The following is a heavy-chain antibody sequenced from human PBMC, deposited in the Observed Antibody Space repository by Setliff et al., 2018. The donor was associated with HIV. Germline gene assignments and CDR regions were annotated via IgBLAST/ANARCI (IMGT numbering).Heavy chain of an antibody. J-gene: IGHJ3*02. CDR1: DASITNPDFF. V-gene: IGHV4-61*08. D-gene: IGHD6-19*01. Sequence: SETLSLTCTVSDASITNPDFFWTWVRQTPGEGLEWIGEINHGGRANYNPSLKGRVAISEDTSKNQFSLNLISVTVADTAVYYCARVREGWLPYDAFEIWGLGTMVTVSS. CDR2: INHGGRA. CDR3: ARVREGWLPYDAFEI.